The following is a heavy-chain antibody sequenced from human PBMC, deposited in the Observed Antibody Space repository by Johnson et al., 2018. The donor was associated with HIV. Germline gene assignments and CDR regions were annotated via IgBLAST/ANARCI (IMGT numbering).Heavy chain of an antibody. CDR2: ISYDGSNK. J-gene: IGHJ3*02. D-gene: IGHD1-1*01. V-gene: IGHV3-30-3*01. Sequence: QVQLVESGGGLDQPGRSLRLSCAASGFTFSSYAMHWVRQAPGKGLEWVAVISYDGSNKYYADSVKGRFTISRDNSKNTLFLQMNSLRADDTAMYYCATSTASDALDIWGQGTMVTVSS. CDR3: ATSTASDALDI. CDR1: GFTFSSYA.